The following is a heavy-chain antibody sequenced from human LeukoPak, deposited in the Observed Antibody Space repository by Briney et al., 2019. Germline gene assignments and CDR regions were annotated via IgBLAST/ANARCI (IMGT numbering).Heavy chain of an antibody. V-gene: IGHV1-69*06. J-gene: IGHJ4*02. CDR3: ARGDSSGYYYVY. CDR2: IIPIFGTA. Sequence: GASVKVSCKASGGTFSSYAISWVRQAPGQGLEWMGGIIPIFGTANYAQKFQGRVTITADKSTSTAYMELSSLRSEDTAVYYCARGDSSGYYYVYWGQGTLVTVSS. D-gene: IGHD3-22*01. CDR1: GGTFSSYA.